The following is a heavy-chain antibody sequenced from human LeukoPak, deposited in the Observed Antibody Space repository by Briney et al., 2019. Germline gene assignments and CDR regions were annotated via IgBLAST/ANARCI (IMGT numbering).Heavy chain of an antibody. J-gene: IGHJ4*02. CDR3: ARDGEDYVWGSYRDY. CDR2: VYTSGST. Sequence: SETLSLTCTVSGGSISSYYWSWIRQPAGKGLEWIGRVYTSGSTNYNPSLKNRVTMSVDTSKNQFSLRLSSVTAADTAVYYCARDGEDYVWGSYRDYWGQGTLVTVSS. D-gene: IGHD3-16*02. CDR1: GGSISSYY. V-gene: IGHV4-4*07.